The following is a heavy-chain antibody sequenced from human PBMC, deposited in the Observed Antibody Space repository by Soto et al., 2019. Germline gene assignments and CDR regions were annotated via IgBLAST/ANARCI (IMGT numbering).Heavy chain of an antibody. CDR2: AYHSGST. CDR1: GGFTSTNNW. CDR3: ARSPPSSYYGGSGTFDY. V-gene: IGHV4-4*02. J-gene: IGHJ4*02. Sequence: SEPLSLTCAVSGGFTSTNNWWSWVRQPPGKGLEWIGDAYHSGSTEYNPSLKSRVSISVDKSKNQISLKLTSATAADTAVYYCARSPPSSYYGGSGTFDYWGQGTLVIVSS. D-gene: IGHD3-10*01.